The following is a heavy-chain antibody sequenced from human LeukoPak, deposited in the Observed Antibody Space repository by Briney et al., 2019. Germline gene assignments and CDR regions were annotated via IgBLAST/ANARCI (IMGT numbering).Heavy chain of an antibody. J-gene: IGHJ4*02. CDR1: GGTFSSYA. CDR2: IIPIFGTA. Sequence: SVKVSCKASGGTFSSYAISWVRQAPGQGLEWMGGIIPIFGTANYAQKFQGRVTITTDESTSTAYRELSSLRSEDTAVYYCARARERGYCSSTSCPNLGLDYWGQGTLVTVSS. D-gene: IGHD2-2*01. V-gene: IGHV1-69*05. CDR3: ARARERGYCSSTSCPNLGLDY.